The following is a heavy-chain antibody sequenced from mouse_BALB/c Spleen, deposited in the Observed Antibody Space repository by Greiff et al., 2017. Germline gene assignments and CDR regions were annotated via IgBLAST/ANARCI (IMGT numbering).Heavy chain of an antibody. V-gene: IGHV2-6-7*01. Sequence: VMLVESGPGLVAPSQSLSITCTVSGFSLTGYGVNWVRQPPGKGLEWLGMIWGDGSTDYNSALKSRLSISKDNSKSQVFLKMNSLQTDDTARYYCAREEGYYYGSSPAWFAYWGQGTLVTVSA. CDR1: GFSLTGYG. CDR2: IWGDGST. D-gene: IGHD1-1*01. J-gene: IGHJ3*01. CDR3: AREEGYYYGSSPAWFAY.